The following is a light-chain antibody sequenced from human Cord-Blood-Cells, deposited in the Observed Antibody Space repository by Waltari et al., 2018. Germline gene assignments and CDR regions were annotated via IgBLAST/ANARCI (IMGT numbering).Light chain of an antibody. CDR2: GAS. V-gene: IGKV3-15*01. J-gene: IGKJ1*01. CDR1: QSVSSN. CDR3: QQYNSTWT. Sequence: EIVMTQSPATLSVSPGERATLSCRVSQSVSSNLAWYQQKPGQAPRLLIYGASTRATGIPARFSGSGSGTEFTLTISSLQSEDFAVYYCQQYNSTWTFGQGTKVEIK.